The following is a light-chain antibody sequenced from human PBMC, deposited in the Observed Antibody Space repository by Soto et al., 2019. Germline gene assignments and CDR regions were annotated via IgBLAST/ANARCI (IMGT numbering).Light chain of an antibody. CDR1: SGHSNYA. CDR3: QTWGTGIVV. CDR2: LNSDGSH. J-gene: IGLJ2*01. Sequence: QPVLPQSPSASASLGASVKLTCTLSSGHSNYAIAWHQQQPEKGPRYLMKLNSDGSHFKGDGIPDRFSGSSSGAERYLTISSLQSVDEADYYCQTWGTGIVVFGGGTKVTVL. V-gene: IGLV4-69*01.